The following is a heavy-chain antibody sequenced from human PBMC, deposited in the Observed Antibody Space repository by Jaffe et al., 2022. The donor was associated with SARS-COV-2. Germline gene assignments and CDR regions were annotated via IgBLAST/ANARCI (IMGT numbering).Heavy chain of an antibody. J-gene: IGHJ4*02. CDR1: GYSFTSYW. D-gene: IGHD3-10*01. CDR3: ARRYLGSGSYWYY. V-gene: IGHV5-51*01. Sequence: EVQLVQSGAEVKKPGESLKISCKGSGYSFTSYWIGWVRQMPGKGLEWMGVIYPGDFDTRYSPSVQGQVTISVDKSISTAFLQWSSLKASDTAMYYCARRYLGSGSYWYYWGQGTLVSVSS. CDR2: IYPGDFDT.